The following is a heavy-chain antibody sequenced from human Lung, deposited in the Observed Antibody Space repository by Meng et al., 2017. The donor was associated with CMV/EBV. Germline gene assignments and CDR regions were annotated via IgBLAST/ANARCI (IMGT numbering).Heavy chain of an antibody. J-gene: IGHJ3*02. D-gene: IGHD2-2*01. CDR2: ISSSRSYI. Sequence: GGSLRLXCAPSGFSFSTYTLHWVRQAPGKGLEWVASISSSRSYINYADPVNGRFTISRDNAKDSLYLQMSSLRAEDTAVYYCAIERLYQPLLGDALDIWGQGKXVTVSS. V-gene: IGHV3-21*06. CDR1: GFSFSTYT. CDR3: AIERLYQPLLGDALDI.